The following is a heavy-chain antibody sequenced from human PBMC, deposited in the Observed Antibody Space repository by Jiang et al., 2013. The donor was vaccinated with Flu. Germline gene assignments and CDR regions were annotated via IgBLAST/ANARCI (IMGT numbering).Heavy chain of an antibody. J-gene: IGHJ6*04. CDR1: GFTFSSYA. V-gene: IGHV3-23*01. Sequence: EVQLLESGGGLVQPGGSLRLSCAASGFTFSSYAMSWVRQAPGKGLEWVSAISGSGGSTYYADSVKGRFTISRDNSKNTLYLQMNSLRAEDTAVYYCAKGGGDWEHYYYYGMDVWGQRDHGQPSPQ. CDR3: AKGGGDWEHYYYYGMDV. CDR2: ISGSGGST. D-gene: IGHD2-21*02.